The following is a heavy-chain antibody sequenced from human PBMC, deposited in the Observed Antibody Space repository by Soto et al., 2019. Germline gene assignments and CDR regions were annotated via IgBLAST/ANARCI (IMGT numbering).Heavy chain of an antibody. J-gene: IGHJ4*02. CDR2: INPNSGNT. V-gene: IGHV1-8*02. Sequence: ASVKVSCKASGGTFSSYTISWVRQAPGQGLEWMGWINPNSGNTSYAQKFQGRVTMTRNTSISTAYMELSRLRSEDTAVYYCARERTYFGDYWGQGTLVTVSS. CDR1: GGTFSSYT. D-gene: IGHD3-9*01. CDR3: ARERTYFGDY.